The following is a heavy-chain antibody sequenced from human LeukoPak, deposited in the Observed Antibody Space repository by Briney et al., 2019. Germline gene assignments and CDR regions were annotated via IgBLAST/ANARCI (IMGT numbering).Heavy chain of an antibody. D-gene: IGHD1-26*01. CDR1: GFTFSTYA. CDR3: ARFYANEWELPH. J-gene: IGHJ4*02. CDR2: ISSDGSNR. V-gene: IGHV3-30*04. Sequence: GGSLRLSCAASGFTFSTYAMHWVRQAPGKGLEWVAVISSDGSNRYYADSVKGRFTISRDNSKSTLYLQMNSLRAEDTAVYYCARFYANEWELPHWGQGTLVTVSS.